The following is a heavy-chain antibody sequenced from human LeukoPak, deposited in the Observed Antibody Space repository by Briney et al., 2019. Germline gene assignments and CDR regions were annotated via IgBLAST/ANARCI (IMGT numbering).Heavy chain of an antibody. CDR2: ISSSSSTI. J-gene: IGHJ6*03. CDR3: ARPRSGYYMDV. D-gene: IGHD3-3*01. V-gene: IGHV3-48*01. CDR1: GFTFSSYS. Sequence: PGRSLRLSCAASGFTFSSYSMNWLPQAQGKGLEWVSYISSSSSTIYYADSVKGRFTISRDNAKNSLYLQMNSLRVEDTAVYYCARPRSGYYMDVWGKGTTVTVS.